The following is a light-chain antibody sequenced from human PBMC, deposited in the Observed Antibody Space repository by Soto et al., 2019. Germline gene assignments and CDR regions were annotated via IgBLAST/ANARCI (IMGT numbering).Light chain of an antibody. CDR3: CSYAGSSTPSYV. Sequence: QSVLTQPASVSGSPGQSITISCTGTSSDVGSYNLVSWYQQHPGKAPKLMIYEGSKRPSGVSNRFSGSKSGNTASLTISGLQAEDEADYYCCSYAGSSTPSYVFGTGTKATVL. CDR1: SSDVGSYNL. CDR2: EGS. V-gene: IGLV2-23*01. J-gene: IGLJ1*01.